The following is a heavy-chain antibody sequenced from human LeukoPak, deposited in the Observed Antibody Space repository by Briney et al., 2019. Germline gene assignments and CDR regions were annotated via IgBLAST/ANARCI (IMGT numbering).Heavy chain of an antibody. V-gene: IGHV3-33*01. CDR3: ARGPHSSGYFGDWAFDI. Sequence: GGSLRLSCAASGFTFSSYGMHWVRQAPGKGLEWVAVIWYDGSNKYYADSVKGRFTISRDNSKNTLYLQMNSLRAEDTAVYYCARGPHSSGYFGDWAFDIWGQGTMVTVSS. D-gene: IGHD3-22*01. CDR1: GFTFSSYG. CDR2: IWYDGSNK. J-gene: IGHJ3*02.